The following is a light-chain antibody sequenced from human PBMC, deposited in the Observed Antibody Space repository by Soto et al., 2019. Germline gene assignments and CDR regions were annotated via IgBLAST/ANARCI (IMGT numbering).Light chain of an antibody. CDR2: WAS. J-gene: IGKJ4*01. CDR3: QQYYSTPCT. V-gene: IGKV4-1*01. CDR1: QSVLYSSNNKNY. Sequence: DIVMTQSPDSLAVSLGERATINCKSSQSVLYSSNNKNYLAWYQQKPGQPPKLLIYWASTRESGVPDRFSGSGYGTDFTLTISSLQAEDVAVYYCQQYYSTPCTFGGGTKVEIQ.